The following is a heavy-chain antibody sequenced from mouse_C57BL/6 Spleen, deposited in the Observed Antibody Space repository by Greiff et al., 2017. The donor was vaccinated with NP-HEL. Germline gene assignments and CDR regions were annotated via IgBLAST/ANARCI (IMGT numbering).Heavy chain of an antibody. CDR2: IYPGNSDT. J-gene: IGHJ1*03. V-gene: IGHV1-5*01. CDR3: TNPNYYGSLYWYFDG. CDR1: GYTFTSYW. D-gene: IGHD1-1*01. Sequence: VQLQQSGTVLARPGASVKMSCKTSGYTFTSYWMHWVKQRPGQGLEWIGAIYPGNSDTSYNQKFKGKAKLTAVTSASTAYMELSSLTNEDSAVYCCTNPNYYGSLYWYFDGWGTGTTVTVSS.